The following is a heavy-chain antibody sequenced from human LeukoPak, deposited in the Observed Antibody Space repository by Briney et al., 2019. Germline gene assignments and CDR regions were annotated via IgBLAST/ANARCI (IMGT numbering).Heavy chain of an antibody. CDR3: ATSTGWPGFDF. CDR1: GVIVSSKY. CDR2: LYSGGNT. Sequence: GGSLRISCAASGVIVSSKYMTWVRQAPGKGLEWVSVLYSGGNTYYADSVKGRFTISRDNSKNTVYLQMNSLRAEDTAVYYCATSTGWPGFDFWGQGTLVTVSS. D-gene: IGHD6-19*01. J-gene: IGHJ4*02. V-gene: IGHV3-66*01.